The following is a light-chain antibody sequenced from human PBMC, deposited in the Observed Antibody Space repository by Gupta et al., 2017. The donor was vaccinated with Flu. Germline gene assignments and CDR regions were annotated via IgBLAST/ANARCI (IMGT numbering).Light chain of an antibody. Sequence: DIVMTQSPDSLAVSLGERATINCKSSQSVLYSSNNKNYLAWYQQKPGQPPKLLIYWASTRESGVPHRFSGSNSGTDFTLTISSLQAEDVAVYYCQQYYSTPYTFGQGTKLEIK. V-gene: IGKV4-1*01. CDR3: QQYYSTPYT. CDR2: WAS. J-gene: IGKJ2*01. CDR1: QSVLYSSNNKNY.